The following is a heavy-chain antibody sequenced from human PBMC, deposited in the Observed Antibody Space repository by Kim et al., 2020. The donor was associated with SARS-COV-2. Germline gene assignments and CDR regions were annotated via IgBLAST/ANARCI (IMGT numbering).Heavy chain of an antibody. Sequence: SETLSLTCTVSGGSISSSSYYWGWIRQPPGKGLEWIGSIYYSGSTYYNPSLKSRVSISVDTSKNQFSLKLSSVTAADTAVYYCARLRIAAAGPPLDYWGQGTLVTVSS. CDR3: ARLRIAAAGPPLDY. J-gene: IGHJ4*02. CDR2: IYYSGST. CDR1: GGSISSSSYY. D-gene: IGHD6-13*01. V-gene: IGHV4-39*01.